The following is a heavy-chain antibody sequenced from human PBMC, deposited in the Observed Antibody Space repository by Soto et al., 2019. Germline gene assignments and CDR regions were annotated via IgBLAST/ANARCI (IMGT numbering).Heavy chain of an antibody. V-gene: IGHV3-48*03. CDR2: ISSSGSTI. CDR1: GFTFSSSD. CDR3: ARCCGGSGYSAHYYGLDV. Sequence: PGGSLRLSCAASGFTFSSSDMNWVRQAPGKGLEWVSYISSSGSTIYYADSVKGRFTISRDSANNSLYLQMNSLSPEDTAIYYCARCCGGSGYSAHYYGLDVWGQGTTVTVSS. J-gene: IGHJ6*02. D-gene: IGHD2-15*01.